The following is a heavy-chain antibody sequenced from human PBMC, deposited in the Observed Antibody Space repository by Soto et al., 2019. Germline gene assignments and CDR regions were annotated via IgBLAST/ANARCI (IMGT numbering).Heavy chain of an antibody. Sequence: QMQLQESGSGLVKPSQPLSLTCAVSGGSISSGGYSWSWIRQPPGKGLECIGYIYHSGSTYYNPSLKSRVTISVDRSKNQVSLKLSSVTDEDTAVYYCARGPPLGFWGQGTLVTVSS. J-gene: IGHJ4*02. CDR3: ARGPPLGF. CDR1: GGSISSGGYS. CDR2: IYHSGST. V-gene: IGHV4-30-2*01.